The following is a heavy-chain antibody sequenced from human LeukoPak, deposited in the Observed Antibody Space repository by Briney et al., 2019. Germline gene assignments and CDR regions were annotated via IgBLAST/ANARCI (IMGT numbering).Heavy chain of an antibody. V-gene: IGHV4-59*08. CDR2: IYYSGST. CDR1: GGSISSYY. D-gene: IGHD3-10*01. CDR3: ARHLHPYYYGSGSYLTQYYYGMDV. J-gene: IGHJ6*02. Sequence: PSETLSLTCTVSGGSISSYYWSWIRQPPGKGLEWIGYIYYSGSTNYNPSLKSRVTISVDTSKNQFSLKLSSVTAAGTAVYYCARHLHPYYYGSGSYLTQYYYGMDVWGQGTTVTVSS.